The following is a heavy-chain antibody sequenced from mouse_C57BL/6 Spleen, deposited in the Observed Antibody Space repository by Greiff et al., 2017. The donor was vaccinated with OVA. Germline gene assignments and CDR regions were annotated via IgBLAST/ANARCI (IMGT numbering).Heavy chain of an antibody. CDR3: ARVVGTGFAY. CDR1: GFTFSDYY. Sequence: EVKLEESEGGLVQPGSSMKLSCTASGFTFSDYYMAWVRQVPEKGLEWVANINYDGSSTYYLDSLKSRFIISRDNAKNILYLQMSSLKSEDTATYYCARVVGTGFAYWGQGTLVTVSA. V-gene: IGHV5-16*01. D-gene: IGHD4-1*01. J-gene: IGHJ3*01. CDR2: INYDGSST.